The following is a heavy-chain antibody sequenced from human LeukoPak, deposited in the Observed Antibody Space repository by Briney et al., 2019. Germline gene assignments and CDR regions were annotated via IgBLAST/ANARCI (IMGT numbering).Heavy chain of an antibody. CDR2: IIPTFGTA. V-gene: IGHV1-69*01. D-gene: IGHD3-9*01. Sequence: ASVKVSCKASGGTFSSYAISWVRQAPGQGLEWMGGIIPTFGTANYAQKFQGRVTITADESTSTAYMELSSLRSEDTAVYYCARDLHHFDWPQKESGWGQGTLVTVSS. J-gene: IGHJ4*02. CDR1: GGTFSSYA. CDR3: ARDLHHFDWPQKESG.